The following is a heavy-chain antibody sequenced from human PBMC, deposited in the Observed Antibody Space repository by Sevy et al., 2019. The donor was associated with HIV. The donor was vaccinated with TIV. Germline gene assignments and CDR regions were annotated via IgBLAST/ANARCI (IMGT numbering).Heavy chain of an antibody. CDR3: ASRLDYYDSSGARFDP. CDR2: ISSSSSYI. D-gene: IGHD3-22*01. CDR1: GFTFSSYS. Sequence: GGSLRLSCVASGFTFSSYSMNWVRQAPGKGLEWVSSISSSSSYIYYADSVKGRFTISRDNAKNSLYLQMNSLRAEDTAVYYCASRLDYYDSSGARFDPWGQGTLVTVSS. J-gene: IGHJ5*02. V-gene: IGHV3-21*01.